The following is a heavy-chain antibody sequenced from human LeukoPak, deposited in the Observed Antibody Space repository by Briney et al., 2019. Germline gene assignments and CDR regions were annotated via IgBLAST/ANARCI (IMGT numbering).Heavy chain of an antibody. Sequence: GGSLRLSCAASGFSFSSYDMSWVRQAPGKGLEWVSGIRGSGGSTFYADSVKGRFTISRDNSKNTLNLQMNSLRAEDTAVYYCAKSQLVGATYALDIWGQGTMVTVSS. CDR3: AKSQLVGATYALDI. D-gene: IGHD1-26*01. CDR1: GFSFSSYD. CDR2: IRGSGGST. J-gene: IGHJ3*02. V-gene: IGHV3-23*01.